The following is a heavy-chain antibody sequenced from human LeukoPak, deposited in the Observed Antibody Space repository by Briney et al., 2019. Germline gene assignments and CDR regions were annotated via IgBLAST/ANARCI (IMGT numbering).Heavy chain of an antibody. D-gene: IGHD1-14*01. CDR3: ARRYRDAFDI. CDR1: GGSISSYY. V-gene: IGHV4-59*01. CDR2: ISYSGST. J-gene: IGHJ3*02. Sequence: SGTLSLTCTVSGGSISSYYWSWLRQPPGRGLEWIGYISYSGSTNYNPSLKSRVTISVDTSKNQFSLNLTSVTAADTAVYYCARRYRDAFDIWGQGTMVTVSS.